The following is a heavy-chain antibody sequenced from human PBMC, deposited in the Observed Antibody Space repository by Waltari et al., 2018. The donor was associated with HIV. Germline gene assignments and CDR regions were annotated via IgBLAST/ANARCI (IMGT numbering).Heavy chain of an antibody. J-gene: IGHJ4*02. CDR3: ARGPGTIVY. Sequence: EVQLVESGGGLVQPGGSLRLSCAASGFSFSSSEMNWVRQAPGKGLEWVSYISSSGSTIYYADSVKGRFTISRDNAKNPLYLQMNSLRAEDTAVYYCARGPGTIVYWGQGTLVTVSS. V-gene: IGHV3-48*03. D-gene: IGHD1-1*01. CDR2: ISSSGSTI. CDR1: GFSFSSSE.